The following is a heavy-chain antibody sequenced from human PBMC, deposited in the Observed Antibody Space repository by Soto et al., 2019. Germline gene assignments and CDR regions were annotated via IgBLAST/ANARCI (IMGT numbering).Heavy chain of an antibody. CDR2: IIPIFGTA. CDR3: AQTTVTHIWFDP. J-gene: IGHJ5*02. V-gene: IGHV1-69*12. D-gene: IGHD4-17*01. CDR1: GGTFSSYA. Sequence: QVQMVQSGAEVKKPGSSVKVTCKASGGTFSSYAISWVRQAPGQGLEWMGGIIPIFGTANYAQKFQGRVTITADESTSTAYMELSSLRSEDTAVYYCAQTTVTHIWFDPWGQGTLVTVSS.